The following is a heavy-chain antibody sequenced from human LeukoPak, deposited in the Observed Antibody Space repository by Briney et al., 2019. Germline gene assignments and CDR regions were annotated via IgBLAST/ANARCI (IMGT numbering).Heavy chain of an antibody. CDR2: INNSGGST. CDR3: AGVPGDESRSVY. CDR1: LYTFRSYA. Sequence: PGGSLRLACAASLYTFRSYAMNWVRQAPGKGLEWVSVINNSGGSTYYADSVKGRFTISRDNSNNTLYLQMNSHRADDTAVYYCAGVPGDESRSVYWGQGTLVTVSS. D-gene: IGHD7-27*01. V-gene: IGHV3-23*01. J-gene: IGHJ4*02.